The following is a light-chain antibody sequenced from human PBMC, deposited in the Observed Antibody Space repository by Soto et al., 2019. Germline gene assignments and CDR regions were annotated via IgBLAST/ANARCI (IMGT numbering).Light chain of an antibody. Sequence: QSVLTQPPSVSGSPGQSVTISCTGTSTDFVSYNRVSWYQQPPGTAPKLMIYEVSKRPSGVPDRFSGSKSGNTASLTISGLQAADEADYYCSLYKSENAYVFGTGTKVTLL. CDR3: SLYKSENAYV. CDR2: EVS. J-gene: IGLJ1*01. CDR1: STDFVSYNR. V-gene: IGLV2-18*01.